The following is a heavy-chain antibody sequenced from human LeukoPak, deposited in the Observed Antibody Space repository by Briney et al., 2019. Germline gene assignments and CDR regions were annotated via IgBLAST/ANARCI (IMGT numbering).Heavy chain of an antibody. Sequence: SETLSLTCAVYGGSFSGYYWSWIRQPPGKGLEWIGEINHSGSTNYNPSLKSRVTISVDTSKNQFSLKLSSVTAADTAVYYCARRLLPGWSGSLIDYWGQGTLVTVSS. CDR2: INHSGST. J-gene: IGHJ4*02. CDR1: GGSFSGYY. D-gene: IGHD3-3*01. CDR3: ARRLLPGWSGSLIDY. V-gene: IGHV4-34*01.